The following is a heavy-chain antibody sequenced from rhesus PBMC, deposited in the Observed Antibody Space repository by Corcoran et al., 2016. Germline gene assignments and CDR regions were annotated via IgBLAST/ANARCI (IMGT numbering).Heavy chain of an antibody. D-gene: IGHD4-23*01. Sequence: VQLQESGPGVVKPSETLSITCAVSGGSISSSYWSWIRQAPGNGQEWVGFIRNKANVGRSAIAASVICKFTISSYDSKSIVSLQMNSLKTEDTAVYYCAREGGSGLSEGENTVTYGLDSWGQGVVVTVSS. CDR3: AREGGSGLSEGENTVTYGLDS. CDR2: IRNKANVGRS. CDR1: GGSISSSY. V-gene: IGHV3S22*01. J-gene: IGHJ6*01.